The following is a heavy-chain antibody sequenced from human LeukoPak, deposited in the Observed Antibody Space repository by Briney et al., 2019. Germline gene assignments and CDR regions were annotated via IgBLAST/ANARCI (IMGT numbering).Heavy chain of an antibody. J-gene: IGHJ4*02. CDR3: ARGHHYFVSGSYYNF. CDR1: GGTFNSYA. CDR2: IIPILGIA. V-gene: IGHV1-69*04. D-gene: IGHD3-10*01. Sequence: GASVKVSCKASGGTFNSYAISWVRQAPGQGLEWMGRIIPILGIANYAQKFQGKVTITADKSTSTAYMELSSLRSEDTAVFYCARGHHYFVSGSYYNFWGQGTLVTVSS.